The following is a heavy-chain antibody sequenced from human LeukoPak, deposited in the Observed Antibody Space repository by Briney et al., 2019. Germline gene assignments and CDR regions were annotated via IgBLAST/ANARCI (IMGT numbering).Heavy chain of an antibody. Sequence: GGSLRLSCAASGFTFSAYSINWVRQARGRGLEWVSSISSSGTYIYYADSVKGRFTISRDNAKNSLSLQMNSLRAEDTAVYYCAKWLYSGKYWTGKDYFDYWGQGTLVTVSS. CDR2: ISSSGTYI. V-gene: IGHV3-21*01. CDR3: AKWLYSGKYWTGKDYFDY. J-gene: IGHJ4*02. CDR1: GFTFSAYS. D-gene: IGHD1-26*01.